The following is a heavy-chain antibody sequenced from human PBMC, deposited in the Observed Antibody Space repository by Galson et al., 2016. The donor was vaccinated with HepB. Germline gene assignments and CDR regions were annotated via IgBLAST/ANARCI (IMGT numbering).Heavy chain of an antibody. CDR3: ARATPLGGWSDY. D-gene: IGHD3-16*01. J-gene: IGHJ4*02. CDR1: GFTVSYNY. CDR2: IYSAGKT. V-gene: IGHV3-53*01. Sequence: SLRLSCAASGFTVSYNYITWVRQPPGKGLEWVSLIYSAGKTYYADSVKGRFTISRDNAKNSLYLQLNSLRDEDTAVYYCARATPLGGWSDYWGQGTLVTVSS.